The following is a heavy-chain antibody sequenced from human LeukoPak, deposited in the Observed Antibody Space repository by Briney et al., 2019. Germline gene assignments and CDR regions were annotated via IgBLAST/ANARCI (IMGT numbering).Heavy chain of an antibody. V-gene: IGHV3-9*01. CDR1: GFTFDDYA. CDR2: ISWNSGSI. D-gene: IGHD3-10*01. J-gene: IGHJ6*03. CDR3: ARVYRGVMHYYYYYMDV. Sequence: QPGGSLRLSCAASGFTFDDYAMHWVRQAPGKGLEWVSGISWNSGSIGYADSVKGRFTISRDNAKNSLYLQMNSLRAEDTALYHCARVYRGVMHYYYYYMDVWGKGTTVTISS.